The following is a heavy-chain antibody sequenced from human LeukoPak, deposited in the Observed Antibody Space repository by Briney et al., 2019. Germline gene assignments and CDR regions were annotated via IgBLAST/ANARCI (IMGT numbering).Heavy chain of an antibody. J-gene: IGHJ4*02. V-gene: IGHV3-7*04. D-gene: IGHD3-10*01. CDR2: IKQDGSER. CDR3: ARGITMAN. Sequence: GGSLRLSCAASGFTFRNYWMTWVRQAPGKGLEWVANIKQDGSERDYVDSVKARFTISRDDAKNSLHLQMNSLRAEDTAVYYCARGITMANWGQGTLVTVSS. CDR1: GFTFRNYW.